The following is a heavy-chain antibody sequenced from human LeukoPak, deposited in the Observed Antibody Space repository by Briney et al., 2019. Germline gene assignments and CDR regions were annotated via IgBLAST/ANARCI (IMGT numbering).Heavy chain of an antibody. D-gene: IGHD2-15*01. CDR2: ISTDGTTT. CDR1: GFPFRSHW. Sequence: QPGGSLILSCASAGFPFRSHWMHCGRQVGGERLVWVSHISTDGTTTNYADSVKGRFTITRDNAKDTLYLQLNSLRAEDTAIYYGARSLGYSSGGWGQGTLVTVSS. V-gene: IGHV3-74*01. J-gene: IGHJ4*02. CDR3: ARSLGYSSGG.